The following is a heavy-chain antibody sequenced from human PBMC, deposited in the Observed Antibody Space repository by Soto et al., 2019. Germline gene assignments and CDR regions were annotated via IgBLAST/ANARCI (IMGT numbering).Heavy chain of an antibody. CDR1: GFTFSSYA. V-gene: IGHV3-23*01. Sequence: GGSLRLSCAASGFTFSSYAMSWVRHAQGQGMEWVSAISGSGGSTYYADSVKGRFTISIDNSKNTLYLQMNSLRAEDTAVYYCAIGPMGYNSVYDAFDIWGRVTMGAVAS. J-gene: IGHJ3*02. CDR2: ISGSGGST. D-gene: IGHD3-22*01. CDR3: AIGPMGYNSVYDAFDI.